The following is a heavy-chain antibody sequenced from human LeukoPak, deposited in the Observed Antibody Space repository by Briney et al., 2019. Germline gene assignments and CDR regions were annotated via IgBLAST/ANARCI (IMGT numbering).Heavy chain of an antibody. CDR1: GGSISSYY. CDR3: ARVGAGKAHDAFDI. CDR2: IYYSGST. D-gene: IGHD6-19*01. V-gene: IGHV4-59*01. Sequence: SSETLSLTCTVSGGSISSYYWSWIRQPPGKGLEWIGYIYYSGSTNYNPSLKSRVTISVDTSKNQFSLKLSSVSAADTAVYYCARVGAGKAHDAFDIWGQGTMVTVSS. J-gene: IGHJ3*02.